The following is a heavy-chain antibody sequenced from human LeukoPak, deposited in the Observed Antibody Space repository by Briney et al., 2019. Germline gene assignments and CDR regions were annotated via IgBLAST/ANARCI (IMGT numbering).Heavy chain of an antibody. CDR1: GFTFSAHH. Sequence: GGSLRLSCATSGFTFSAHHMNCVRQAPGKGLEWVSGITASVATTYYADSVKGRFTISRDSSQSTLYLQMNSLRAEDTAVYYCARAEAAGDNRGGYYYFYMDVWGKGTTVTVSS. V-gene: IGHV3-23*01. J-gene: IGHJ6*03. CDR3: ARAEAAGDNRGGYYYFYMDV. CDR2: ITASVATT. D-gene: IGHD6-25*01.